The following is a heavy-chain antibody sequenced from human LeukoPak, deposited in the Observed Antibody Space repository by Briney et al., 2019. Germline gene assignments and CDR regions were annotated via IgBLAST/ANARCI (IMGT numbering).Heavy chain of an antibody. V-gene: IGHV4-4*07. Sequence: PSETLSLTCTVSGGSISSYYWSWIRQPAGKGLEWIGRIYTSGSTNYNPSLKSRVTMSVDTSKNQFSLKLSSVTAADTAVYYCAGCSSTSCYRVGMDVWGQGTTVTVSS. D-gene: IGHD2-2*02. CDR1: GGSISSYY. CDR3: AGCSSTSCYRVGMDV. CDR2: IYTSGST. J-gene: IGHJ6*02.